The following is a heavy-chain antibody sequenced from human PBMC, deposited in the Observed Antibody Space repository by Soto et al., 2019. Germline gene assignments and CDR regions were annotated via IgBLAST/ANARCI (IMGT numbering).Heavy chain of an antibody. CDR1: GFSLSTSGMC. D-gene: IGHD3-16*02. CDR2: IDWDDDK. V-gene: IGHV2-70*01. Sequence: SGPTLVNPTQTLTLTCTFAGFSLSTSGMCLSWIREPPGKAREWLALIDWDDDKYYSKSLKTRITISKDTSKNQVVLTMTKMDPVDTATYYCARIVMITFGRVIAPQGMDVWGQGTTVTVSS. J-gene: IGHJ6*02. CDR3: ARIVMITFGRVIAPQGMDV.